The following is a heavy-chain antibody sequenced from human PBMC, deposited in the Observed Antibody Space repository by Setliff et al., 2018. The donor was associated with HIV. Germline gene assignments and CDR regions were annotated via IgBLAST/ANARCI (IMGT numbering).Heavy chain of an antibody. CDR2: IIPILGIA. CDR3: ARDREAEGDAFDI. CDR1: GYTFTDYY. V-gene: IGHV1-69*10. D-gene: IGHD3-10*01. Sequence: SVKVSCKASGYTFTDYYIHWVRQAPGQGLEWMGGIIPILGIANYAQKFQGRVTITADESTNTAYMELSSLRSEDTAVYYCARDREAEGDAFDIWGQGTMVTVSS. J-gene: IGHJ3*02.